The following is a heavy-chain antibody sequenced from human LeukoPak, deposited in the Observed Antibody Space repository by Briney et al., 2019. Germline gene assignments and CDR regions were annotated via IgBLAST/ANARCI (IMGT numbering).Heavy chain of an antibody. V-gene: IGHV3-21*01. Sequence: GGSLRLSCAASGFTFSSYSMNWARQAPGKGLEWVSSISSSSSCIYYADSVKGRFTISRDNAKNSLYLQMNSLRAEDTAVYYCARGIAVADFDYWGQGTLVTVSS. CDR1: GFTFSSYS. CDR3: ARGIAVADFDY. J-gene: IGHJ4*02. D-gene: IGHD6-19*01. CDR2: ISSSSSCI.